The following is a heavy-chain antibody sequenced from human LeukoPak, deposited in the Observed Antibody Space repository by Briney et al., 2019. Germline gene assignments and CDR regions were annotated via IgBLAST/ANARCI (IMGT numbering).Heavy chain of an antibody. Sequence: PSGVSLSLSCTASVFPYRSYYMIGPRGSPGEALEGVSVIFIGGSTYYADSVKGRFTISRDIPKNPLYLQMSSLRAEDTAVYYCARTASSYVSTHPSDYWGQGILVSVSS. CDR2: IFIGGST. CDR3: ARTASSYVSTHPSDY. J-gene: IGHJ4*02. V-gene: IGHV3-53*01. D-gene: IGHD3-10*02. CDR1: VFPYRSYY.